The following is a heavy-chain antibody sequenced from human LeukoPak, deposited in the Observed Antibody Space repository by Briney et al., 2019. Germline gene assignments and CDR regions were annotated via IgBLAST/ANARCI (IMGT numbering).Heavy chain of an antibody. CDR2: ISYDGSNK. CDR3: ARDLDTSVTGD. D-gene: IGHD2-21*02. Sequence: GGSLRLSCAASGFTFSSYAMHWVRQAPGKGLEWVAVISYDGSNKYYADSVKGRFTISRDNSKNTLYLQMNSLRAEDTAVHYCARDLDTSVTGDWGQGTLVTVSS. V-gene: IGHV3-30-3*01. J-gene: IGHJ4*02. CDR1: GFTFSSYA.